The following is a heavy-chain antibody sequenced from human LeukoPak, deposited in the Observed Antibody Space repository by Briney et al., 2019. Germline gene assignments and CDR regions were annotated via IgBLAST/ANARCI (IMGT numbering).Heavy chain of an antibody. Sequence: SETLSLTCTVPGGSISSSSYYWGWIRQPPGKGLEWIASTRYSGNTYYNPSLKSRVTISVDTSKNQFSLNLNSVTAADTAAYFCARHGAWAPLEYWDQGTLVTVSS. V-gene: IGHV4-39*01. D-gene: IGHD4-17*01. CDR3: ARHGAWAPLEY. CDR2: TRYSGNT. CDR1: GGSISSSSYY. J-gene: IGHJ4*02.